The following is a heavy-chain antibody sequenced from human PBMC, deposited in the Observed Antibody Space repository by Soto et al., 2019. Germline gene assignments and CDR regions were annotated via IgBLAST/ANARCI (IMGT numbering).Heavy chain of an antibody. V-gene: IGHV4-34*01. CDR2: INRSGRT. CDR1: GGRLSGSY. J-gene: IGHJ4*02. D-gene: IGHD1-1*01. Sequence: EDLSLISDDEGGRLSGSYWSWIRQPLGKGVELIGEINRSGRTNYNPSLKSRVTMSVDTSKNQFSLNLNSVTAAHTAVYYCAIMHTGTTTFDYWGQGSLATVSS. CDR3: AIMHTGTTTFDY.